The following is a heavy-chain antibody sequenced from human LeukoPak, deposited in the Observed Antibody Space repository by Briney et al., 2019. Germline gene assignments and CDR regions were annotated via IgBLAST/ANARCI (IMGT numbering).Heavy chain of an antibody. J-gene: IGHJ4*02. Sequence: QPGRPLRLSCAASGFAFSRYGMHWVRQAPGKGLEWVAVIWDDGSNKYCADSVKGRFTISRDNSKNTLYLQMNSLRAEDTAVYYCARDLEAYFDYWGQGTLVTVSS. CDR2: IWDDGSNK. D-gene: IGHD1-1*01. CDR3: ARDLEAYFDY. V-gene: IGHV3-33*01. CDR1: GFAFSRYG.